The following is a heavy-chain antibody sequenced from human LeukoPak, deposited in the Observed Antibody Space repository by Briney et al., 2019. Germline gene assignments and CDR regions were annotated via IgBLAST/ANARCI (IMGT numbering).Heavy chain of an antibody. CDR3: AKDGYYNPYGDYVDY. V-gene: IGHV3-30*18. CDR2: ISYDGSNK. J-gene: IGHJ4*02. Sequence: GRSLRLSCAASGFTFSSYGMHWVRQAPGKGLEWVAVISYDGSNKYYADSVKGRFTISRDNSKNTLYLQMNSLRAEDTGVYYCAKDGYYNPYGDYVDYWGQGTLVTVSS. D-gene: IGHD4-17*01. CDR1: GFTFSSYG.